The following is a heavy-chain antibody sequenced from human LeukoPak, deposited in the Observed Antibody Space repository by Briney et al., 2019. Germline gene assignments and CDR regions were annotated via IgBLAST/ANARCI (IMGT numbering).Heavy chain of an antibody. Sequence: SETLSLTCTVSGGSISSSSYYWAWIRQPPGKGLEWIGSIHYSGSTYYNPSLQSRVTISIDTSKNQFSLKLSSVTAADTAVYYCARHYYGSGSYFYYYYYMDVWGKGTTVTISS. V-gene: IGHV4-39*07. CDR3: ARHYYGSGSYFYYYYYMDV. J-gene: IGHJ6*03. D-gene: IGHD3-10*01. CDR2: IHYSGST. CDR1: GGSISSSSYY.